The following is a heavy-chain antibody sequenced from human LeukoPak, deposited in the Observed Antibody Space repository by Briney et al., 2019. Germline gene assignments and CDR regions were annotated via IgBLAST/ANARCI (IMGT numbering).Heavy chain of an antibody. CDR3: ARGGGAMVRGVRRRNWFDP. CDR1: GGSFSGCY. V-gene: IGHV4-34*01. Sequence: SETLSLTCAVYGGSFSGCYWSWIRQPPGKGLEWIGEINHSGSTNYNPSLKSRVTISVDTSKNQFSLKLSSVTAADTAVYYCARGGGAMVRGVRRRNWFDPWGQGTLVTVSS. D-gene: IGHD3-10*01. CDR2: INHSGST. J-gene: IGHJ5*02.